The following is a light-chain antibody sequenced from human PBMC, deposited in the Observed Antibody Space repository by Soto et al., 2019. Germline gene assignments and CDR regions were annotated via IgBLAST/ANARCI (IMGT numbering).Light chain of an antibody. Sequence: EVRMKNSAAIVSVSKLELATLSCRASQSVSSHVVWYQQKPGQAPRLLISDSSTRATGIPARFSGSGSGTEFTLTISSLQSDDSAIYYCQQFGDWPSFGLGTKVE. CDR1: QSVSSH. CDR2: DSS. CDR3: QQFGDWPS. J-gene: IGKJ1*01. V-gene: IGKV3-15*01.